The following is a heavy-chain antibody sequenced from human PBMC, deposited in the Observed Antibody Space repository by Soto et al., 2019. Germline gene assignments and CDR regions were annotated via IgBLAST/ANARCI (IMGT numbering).Heavy chain of an antibody. D-gene: IGHD2-15*01. Sequence: ASVKVSCKASGGTFSSYAISWVRQAPGQGLEWMGGIIPIFGTANYAQKFQGRVTITADKSTSTVYMELSSLGSDDTAVYFCARGLECRGYCLDKPTWFGPWGQGTLVTVSS. CDR1: GGTFSSYA. CDR2: IIPIFGTA. CDR3: ARGLECRGYCLDKPTWFGP. J-gene: IGHJ5*02. V-gene: IGHV1-69*06.